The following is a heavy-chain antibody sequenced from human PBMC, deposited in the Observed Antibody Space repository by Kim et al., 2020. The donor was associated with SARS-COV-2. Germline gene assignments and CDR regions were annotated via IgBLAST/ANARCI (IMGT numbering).Heavy chain of an antibody. D-gene: IGHD3-9*01. CDR2: LGGDGAT. V-gene: IGHV3-23*01. Sequence: GGSLRLSCAASGFIFNNNAMTWVRQAPGRGLEWGSSLGGDGATWYANSVKGRFTISRDKSKNTLYLQMTGLRAEDTAVYFCVKDIFHWQHDFWGQGTQVTVSS. J-gene: IGHJ4*02. CDR3: VKDIFHWQHDF. CDR1: GFIFNNNA.